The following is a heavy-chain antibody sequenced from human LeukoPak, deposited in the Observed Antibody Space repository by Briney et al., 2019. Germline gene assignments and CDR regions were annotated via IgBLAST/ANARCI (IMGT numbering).Heavy chain of an antibody. CDR1: GGSFSGYY. Sequence: TSETLSLTRAVYGGSFSGYYWSWIRQPPGKGLEWIGEINHSGSTNYNPSLKSRVTISVDTSKNQFSLKLSSVTAADTAVYYCARGLVAKAVVAARRGWFDPWGQGTLVTVSS. CDR2: INHSGST. V-gene: IGHV4-34*01. D-gene: IGHD2-15*01. CDR3: ARGLVAKAVVAARRGWFDP. J-gene: IGHJ5*02.